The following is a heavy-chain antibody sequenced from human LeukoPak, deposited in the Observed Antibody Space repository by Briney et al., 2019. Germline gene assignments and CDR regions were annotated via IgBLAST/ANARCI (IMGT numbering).Heavy chain of an antibody. D-gene: IGHD4-23*01. V-gene: IGHV1-18*01. CDR2: ISAYNGNT. CDR3: ARDLPPNYGGNPEPGGY. CDR1: GFTFTSYG. Sequence: APVKVSSKAFGFTFTSYGISWVRQAPGHGLEWVGWISAYNGNTNYAQKLQGRVTMTTDTSTSTAYMELRSLRSDDTAVYYCARDLPPNYGGNPEPGGYWGQGTLVTVSS. J-gene: IGHJ4*02.